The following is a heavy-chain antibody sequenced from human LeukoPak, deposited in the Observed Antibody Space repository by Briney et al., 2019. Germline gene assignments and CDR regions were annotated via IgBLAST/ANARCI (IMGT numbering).Heavy chain of an antibody. CDR3: ARGDYYYGMDV. J-gene: IGHJ6*02. CDR2: ISPYNGDT. V-gene: IGHV1-18*01. Sequence: ASVKVSYKASGYTFTNYGVSWLRQAPGQGLEWMGWISPYNGDTNYAQKLQGRVTMTTDTSTSTAYMELRSLRSDDTAVYYCARGDYYYGMDVWGQGTTVTVSS. CDR1: GYTFTNYG.